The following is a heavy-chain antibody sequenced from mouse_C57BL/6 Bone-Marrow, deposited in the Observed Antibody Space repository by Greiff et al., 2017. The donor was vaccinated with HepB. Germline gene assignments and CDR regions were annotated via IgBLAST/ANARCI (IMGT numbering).Heavy chain of an antibody. CDR1: GYTFTSYW. CDR3: ARKYCSNYGGAMDY. D-gene: IGHD2-5*01. CDR2: IDPSDSYT. V-gene: IGHV1-69*01. J-gene: IGHJ4*01. Sequence: QVQLQQPGAELVMPGASVKLSCKASGYTFTSYWMHWVKQRPGQGLEWIGEIDPSDSYTNYNQKFKGKSTLTVDKSSSTAYMQLSSLTSEDSAVYYCARKYCSNYGGAMDYWGQGTSVTVSS.